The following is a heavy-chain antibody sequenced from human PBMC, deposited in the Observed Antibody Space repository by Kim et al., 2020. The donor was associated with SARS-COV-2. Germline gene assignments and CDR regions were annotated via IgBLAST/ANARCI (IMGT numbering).Heavy chain of an antibody. Sequence: SETLSLTCTVSGGSISSYYWSWIRQPPGKGLEWIGYIYYSGSTNYNPSLKSRVTISVDTSKNQFSLKLSSVTAVDTAVYYCARSGPHTMIVIGMDDSG. D-gene: IGHD3-22*01. CDR3: ARSGPHTMIVIGMDD. V-gene: IGHV4-59*01. CDR1: GGSISSYY. CDR2: IYYSGST. J-gene: IGHJ6*02.